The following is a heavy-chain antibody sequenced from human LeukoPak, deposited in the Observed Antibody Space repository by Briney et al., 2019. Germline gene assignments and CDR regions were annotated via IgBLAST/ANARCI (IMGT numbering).Heavy chain of an antibody. D-gene: IGHD7-27*01. CDR2: IRNKANRYTT. J-gene: IGHJ4*02. CDR3: ARSPLGIAPFDY. CDR1: GFIFSSYW. V-gene: IGHV3-72*01. Sequence: GGSLRLSCAASGFIFSSYWMSWVRQAPGEGLEWVARIRNKANRYTTEYAASVKGRFTISRDDSENSLYLQMDSLKTEDTAVYYCARSPLGIAPFDYWGQGTLVTVSS.